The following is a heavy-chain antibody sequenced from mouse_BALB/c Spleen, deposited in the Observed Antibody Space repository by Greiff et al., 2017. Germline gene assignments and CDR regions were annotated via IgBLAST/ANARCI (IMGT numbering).Heavy chain of an antibody. D-gene: IGHD3-1*01. CDR3: ARGAHYAMDY. Sequence: VQLVESGAELARPGASVKMSCKASGYTFTSYTMHWVKQRPGQGLEWIGYINPSSGYTNYNQKFKDKATLTADKSSSTAYMQLSSLTSEDSAVYYCARGAHYAMDYWGQGTSVTVSS. V-gene: IGHV1-4*01. CDR1: GYTFTSYT. J-gene: IGHJ4*01. CDR2: INPSSGYT.